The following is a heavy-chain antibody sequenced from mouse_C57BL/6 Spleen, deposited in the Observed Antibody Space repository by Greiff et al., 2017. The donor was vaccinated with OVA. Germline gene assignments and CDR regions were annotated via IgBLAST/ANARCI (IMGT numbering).Heavy chain of an antibody. CDR2: IWSGGST. Sequence: VKLMESGPGLVQPSQSLSITCTVSGFSLTSYGVHWVRQPPGKGLEWLGVIWSGGSTDYNAAFISRLSISKDNSKSQVFFKMNSLQADDTAIYYCAKQENYGNYYAMDYWGQGTSVTVSS. D-gene: IGHD2-1*01. J-gene: IGHJ4*01. V-gene: IGHV2-4*01. CDR1: GFSLTSYG. CDR3: AKQENYGNYYAMDY.